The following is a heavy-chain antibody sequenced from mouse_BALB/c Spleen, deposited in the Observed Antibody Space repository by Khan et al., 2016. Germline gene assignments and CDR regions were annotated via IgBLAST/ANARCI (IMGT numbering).Heavy chain of an antibody. CDR3: TRGLYYFGTSDGRYYAMDY. Sequence: QVRLKQSGAELVSPGASVKLSCKTSGYTFSSYFIYWVKQRPGQGLEWIGEIKPSNGGTNFNENFKSKATLTVDKSSSTSYIQLTRLTSEDSAVYYCTRGLYYFGTSDGRYYAMDYWGQGTSVTVSS. D-gene: IGHD1-1*01. V-gene: IGHV1S81*02. CDR1: GYTFSSYF. J-gene: IGHJ4*01. CDR2: IKPSNGGT.